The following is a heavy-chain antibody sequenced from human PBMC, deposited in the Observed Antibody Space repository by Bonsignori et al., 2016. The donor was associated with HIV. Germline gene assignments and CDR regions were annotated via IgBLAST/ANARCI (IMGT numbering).Heavy chain of an antibody. V-gene: IGHV3-7*05. CDR1: GFTFHTSY. Sequence: VQLVESGGGLVQPGGSLRLSCAASGFTFHTSYMSWVRQAPGIGLEWVATIKHDGSERYYVDSVEGRFSISRDNAKKSLYLQMNSLRADDTAVYYCARKPWAHDGFDIWGQGT. J-gene: IGHJ3*02. D-gene: IGHD7-27*01. CDR2: IKHDGSER. CDR3: ARKPWAHDGFDI.